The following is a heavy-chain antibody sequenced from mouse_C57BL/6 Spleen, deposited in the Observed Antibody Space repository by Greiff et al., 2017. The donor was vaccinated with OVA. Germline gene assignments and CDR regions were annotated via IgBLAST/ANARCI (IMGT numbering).Heavy chain of an antibody. CDR1: GFTFSDYG. CDR2: ISSGSSTI. J-gene: IGHJ4*01. Sequence: EVMLVESGGGLVKPGGSLKLSCAASGFTFSDYGMHWVRQAPEKGLEWVAYISSGSSTIYYADTVKGRFTLSRDNAKNTLFLQMTSLRSEDTAMYYCARRDGSNYAMDYWGQGTSVTVSS. V-gene: IGHV5-17*01. D-gene: IGHD1-1*01. CDR3: ARRDGSNYAMDY.